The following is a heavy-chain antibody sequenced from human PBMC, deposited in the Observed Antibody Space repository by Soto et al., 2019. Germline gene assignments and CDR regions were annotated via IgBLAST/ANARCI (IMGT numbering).Heavy chain of an antibody. Sequence: GESLKISCAASGFTFSSYWMSWVRQAPGKGLEWVANIKQDGSEKYYVDSVKGRFTISRDNAKNSLYLQMNSLRAEDTAVYYCAREDYYDGDAFDIWGQGTMVTVSS. D-gene: IGHD3-22*01. V-gene: IGHV3-7*01. CDR3: AREDYYDGDAFDI. CDR2: IKQDGSEK. J-gene: IGHJ3*02. CDR1: GFTFSSYW.